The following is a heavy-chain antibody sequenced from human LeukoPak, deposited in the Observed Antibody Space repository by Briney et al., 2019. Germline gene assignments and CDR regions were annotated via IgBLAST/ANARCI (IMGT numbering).Heavy chain of an antibody. V-gene: IGHV3-33*01. D-gene: IGHD1-7*01. J-gene: IGHJ4*02. CDR1: GFTFSSYG. CDR2: IWYDGSNK. Sequence: SLRLSCAASGFTFSSYGMHWVRQAPGKGLEWVAVIWYDGSNKYYADSVKGRFTISRDNSKNTLYLQMNSLRAEDTAVYYCARDRNWNYFIDYWGQGTLVTVSS. CDR3: ARDRNWNYFIDY.